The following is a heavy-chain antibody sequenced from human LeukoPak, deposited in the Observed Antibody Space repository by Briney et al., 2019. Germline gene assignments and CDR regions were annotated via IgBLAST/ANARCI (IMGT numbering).Heavy chain of an antibody. CDR1: GPSVSSGSHY. D-gene: IGHD2-15*01. V-gene: IGHV4-61*01. CDR3: ARGRGGGGSSNNWFDP. J-gene: IGHJ5*02. Sequence: SETLSLTCTLSGPSVSSGSHYWSWIRQPPGKGLDYIVFIYYSGRTTYNPSLKSRVTISVDMSKTQFSLRLTSVTAADTAVYYCARGRGGGGSSNNWFDPWGQGTLVIVSS. CDR2: IYYSGRT.